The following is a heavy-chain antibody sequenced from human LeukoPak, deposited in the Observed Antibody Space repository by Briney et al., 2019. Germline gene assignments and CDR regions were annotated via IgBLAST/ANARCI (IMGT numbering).Heavy chain of an antibody. V-gene: IGHV3-53*01. CDR3: ARDFDDSSVDI. D-gene: IGHD3-22*01. CDR1: GFTVSSNC. CDR2: IYSGGST. Sequence: GGSLRLSCAASGFTVSSNCMSWVRQAPGKGLEWVSVIYSGGSTYYADSVKGRFTISRDNSKNTLYLQMNSLRAEDTAVYYCARDFDDSSVDIWGLGTMVTVSS. J-gene: IGHJ3*02.